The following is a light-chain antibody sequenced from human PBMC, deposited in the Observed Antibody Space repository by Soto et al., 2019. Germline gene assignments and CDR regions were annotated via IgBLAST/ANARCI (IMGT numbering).Light chain of an antibody. CDR2: DAS. Sequence: EIVLTQSPGTLSFSPGERATLSCRASQSVSSSSLAWYQQKRGQAPRLLIHDASSRATGIPDRFSGSGSGTDSTLTISRLEPEDFAVYYCQKYGGSPRTFGQGTKVDIK. CDR1: QSVSSSS. CDR3: QKYGGSPRT. V-gene: IGKV3-20*01. J-gene: IGKJ1*01.